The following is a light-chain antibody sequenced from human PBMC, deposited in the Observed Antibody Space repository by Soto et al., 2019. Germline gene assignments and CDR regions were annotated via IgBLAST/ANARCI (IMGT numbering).Light chain of an antibody. J-gene: IGKJ2*01. CDR3: QQYNYWPPYT. Sequence: EIVMTQSPATLSVSPGERATLSCRASQSVSTNLAWYQQKPGQAPRLPIFGASTRATGVPARFSGSGSGTEFTLTISSLQSEDFAVYYCQQYNYWPPYTFGQGTKLEIK. CDR2: GAS. CDR1: QSVSTN. V-gene: IGKV3-15*01.